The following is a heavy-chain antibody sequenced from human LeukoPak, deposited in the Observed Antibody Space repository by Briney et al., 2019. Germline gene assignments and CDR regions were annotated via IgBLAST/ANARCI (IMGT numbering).Heavy chain of an antibody. CDR3: SRESGAFSPFGY. D-gene: IGHD1-26*01. CDR1: GGSISSTNW. CDR2: ISLSGVT. J-gene: IGHJ4*02. V-gene: IGHV4-4*02. Sequence: PWGTLSLTCGVSGGSISSTNWWSWVRQPPGQGLEWIGEISLSGVTNYNPSLKSRVTMSLDRSKNHLSLTLTSVTAADTAVYYCSRESGAFSPFGYWGQGTLVTVSS.